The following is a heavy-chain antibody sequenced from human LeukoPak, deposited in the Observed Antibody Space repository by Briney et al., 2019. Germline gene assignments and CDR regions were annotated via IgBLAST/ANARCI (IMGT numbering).Heavy chain of an antibody. CDR1: GGSFSGYY. Sequence: PSETLSLTCAVYGGSFSGYYWSWIRQPPGKGLEWIGEINLQGSTNYNPSLKSRVAISVDKSENHISLKLTSVTAADTAVYYCARVPAAGTGPDYWGQGTLVTVSS. CDR3: ARVPAAGTGPDY. D-gene: IGHD6-13*01. J-gene: IGHJ4*02. CDR2: INLQGST. V-gene: IGHV4-34*01.